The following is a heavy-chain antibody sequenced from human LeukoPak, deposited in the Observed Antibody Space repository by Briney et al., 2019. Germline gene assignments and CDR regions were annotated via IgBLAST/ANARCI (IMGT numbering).Heavy chain of an antibody. Sequence: GASVKVSCTASGYTFTSYAMHWVRQAPGQRLEWMGWINAGNGNTKYSQKFQGRVTITRDTSASTAYMELSSLRSEDTAVYYCAGGGYYYDSSGYLDTWGQGTLVTVSS. V-gene: IGHV1-3*01. CDR1: GYTFTSYA. CDR2: INAGNGNT. J-gene: IGHJ5*02. D-gene: IGHD3-22*01. CDR3: AGGGYYYDSSGYLDT.